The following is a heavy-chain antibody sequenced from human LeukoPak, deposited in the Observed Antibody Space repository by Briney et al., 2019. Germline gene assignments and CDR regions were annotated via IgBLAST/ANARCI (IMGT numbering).Heavy chain of an antibody. Sequence: QSGGSLRLSCAASGFTFSSYAMHWVRQAPGKGLEWVAVISYDGSNKYYADSVKGRFTISRDNSKNTLYLQMNSLRAEDTAVYYCARARHGDGMGAFDIWGQGTMVTVSS. CDR1: GFTFSSYA. V-gene: IGHV3-30-3*01. CDR3: ARARHGDGMGAFDI. D-gene: IGHD4-17*01. J-gene: IGHJ3*02. CDR2: ISYDGSNK.